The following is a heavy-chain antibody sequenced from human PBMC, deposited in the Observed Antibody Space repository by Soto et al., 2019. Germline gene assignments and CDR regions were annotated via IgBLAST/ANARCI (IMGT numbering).Heavy chain of an antibody. CDR2: IKSKIDGGTT. V-gene: IGHV3-15*07. CDR1: GFTFSTAW. CDR3: TTDCHLSPRLVRSAL. D-gene: IGHD3-16*01. Sequence: EVRLVESGGDLVEPGGSLRLSCAASGFTFSTAWINWVRQAPGKGLEWVGRIKSKIDGGTTDFAAFVQGRFAISRDDSQETIFLQMNSLKSEDAAVYYCTTDCHLSPRLVRSALWGRGTLLTVFS. J-gene: IGHJ2*01.